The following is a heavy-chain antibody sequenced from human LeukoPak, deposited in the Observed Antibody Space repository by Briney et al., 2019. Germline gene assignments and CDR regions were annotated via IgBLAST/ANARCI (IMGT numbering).Heavy chain of an antibody. CDR2: IYYSGST. D-gene: IGHD3-10*01. CDR1: SGSISTSNYY. J-gene: IGHJ4*02. V-gene: IGHV4-39*07. Sequence: SETLSLTCTVSSGSISTSNYYWGWIRQPPGKGLEWIGSIYYSGSTYYNPSLKSRVTISVDTSKNQFSLKLSSVTAADTAVYYCARGSRGVTPNYFDYWGQGTLVTVSS. CDR3: ARGSRGVTPNYFDY.